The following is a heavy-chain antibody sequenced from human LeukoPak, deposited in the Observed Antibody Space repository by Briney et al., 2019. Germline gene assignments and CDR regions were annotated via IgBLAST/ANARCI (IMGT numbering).Heavy chain of an antibody. V-gene: IGHV4-61*03. CDR2: IYYSGGT. CDR1: GGSISSGDYY. Sequence: SETLSLTCTVSGGSISSGDYYWSWIRQPPGKGLEWIGYIYYSGGTNYNPSLKSRVTISVDTSKNHFSLKLSSVAAADTAVYYCARSSYSDYDRSRNYFDPWGQGTLVTVSS. D-gene: IGHD5-12*01. J-gene: IGHJ5*02. CDR3: ARSSYSDYDRSRNYFDP.